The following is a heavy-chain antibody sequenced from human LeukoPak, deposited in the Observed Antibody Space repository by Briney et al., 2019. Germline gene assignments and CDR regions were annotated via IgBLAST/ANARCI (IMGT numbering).Heavy chain of an antibody. CDR2: TNPNSGGT. J-gene: IGHJ4*02. V-gene: IGHV1-2*06. Sequence: ASVTVSCTASGYTFTGYYMHWVRQAPGQGLEWMGRTNPNSGGTNYAQKFQGRVTMTRDTSISTAYMELSRLRSDDTAVYYCARVRGRVPIAAAGPDFDYWGQGTLVTVSS. CDR3: ARVRGRVPIAAAGPDFDY. D-gene: IGHD6-13*01. CDR1: GYTFTGYY.